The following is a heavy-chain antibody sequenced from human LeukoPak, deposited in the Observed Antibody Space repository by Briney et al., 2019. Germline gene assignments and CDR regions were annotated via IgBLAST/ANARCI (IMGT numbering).Heavy chain of an antibody. CDR1: GYSFTSYD. Sequence: ASVKVSCKASGYSFTSYDINWVRQALGQGLEWMGWMNTNNSDTGYAQKFQGRVAMTRDTSISTAYLELNSLTSDDSAVYYCARTPNGLQQLGHWFDPWGQGTLVTVSS. CDR2: MNTNNSDT. J-gene: IGHJ5*02. V-gene: IGHV1-8*01. CDR3: ARTPNGLQQLGHWFDP. D-gene: IGHD6-13*01.